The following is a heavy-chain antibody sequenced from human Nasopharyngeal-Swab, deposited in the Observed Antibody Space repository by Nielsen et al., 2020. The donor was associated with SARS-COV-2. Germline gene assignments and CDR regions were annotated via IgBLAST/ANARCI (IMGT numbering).Heavy chain of an antibody. Sequence: GESLKISCAASGFTFSDYYMSWIRQAPGKGLEWVSYISSSDSTIYYADSVKGRFTISRDNAKNSLYLQMKSLRSEDTAVYYCARDLVAAAGHYYYYGMDVWGQGTTVTVSS. J-gene: IGHJ6*02. CDR1: GFTFSDYY. D-gene: IGHD6-13*01. CDR2: ISSSDSTI. CDR3: ARDLVAAAGHYYYYGMDV. V-gene: IGHV3-11*01.